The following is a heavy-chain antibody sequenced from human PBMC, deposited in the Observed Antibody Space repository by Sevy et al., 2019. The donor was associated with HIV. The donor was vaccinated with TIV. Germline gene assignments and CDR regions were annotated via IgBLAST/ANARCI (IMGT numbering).Heavy chain of an antibody. J-gene: IGHJ4*02. CDR3: ATVGLYDSSGYYLFSYYFDY. CDR2: FDPEDGET. Sequence: ASVKVSCKVSGYTLTELSMHWVRQAPGKGLEWMGGFDPEDGETIYAQKFQGRVTMTEDTSTDTAYMELSSRRSEDTAVYYCATVGLYDSSGYYLFSYYFDYWGQGTLVTVSS. CDR1: GYTLTELS. D-gene: IGHD3-22*01. V-gene: IGHV1-24*01.